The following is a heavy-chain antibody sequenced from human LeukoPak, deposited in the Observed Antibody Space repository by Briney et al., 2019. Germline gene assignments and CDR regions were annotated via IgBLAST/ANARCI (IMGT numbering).Heavy chain of an antibody. V-gene: IGHV3-48*01. CDR3: ARAVGNHFDY. Sequence: PGGSLRLFCAASGFTFSTYSMKWVRQAPGKGLECVSYISYSSSPIYYADSVKGRFTISRDNAKNSLYLQMNSLRAEDTAVYYCARAVGNHFDYWGQGTLVTVSS. J-gene: IGHJ4*02. D-gene: IGHD4-23*01. CDR1: GFTFSTYS. CDR2: ISYSSSPI.